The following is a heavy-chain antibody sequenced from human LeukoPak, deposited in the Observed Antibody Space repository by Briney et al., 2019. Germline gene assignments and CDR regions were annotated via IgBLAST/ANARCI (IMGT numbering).Heavy chain of an antibody. V-gene: IGHV1-24*01. CDR1: GYTLTELS. D-gene: IGHD3-10*01. Sequence: ASVKVSCKVSGYTLTELSMHWARQAPGKGLEWMGGFDPEDGETMYAQKFQGRVTMTEDTSRDTAYMELSSLRSEDTAVYYCATDYYYGSGTMRYWGQGTLVTVSS. CDR2: FDPEDGET. J-gene: IGHJ4*02. CDR3: ATDYYYGSGTMRY.